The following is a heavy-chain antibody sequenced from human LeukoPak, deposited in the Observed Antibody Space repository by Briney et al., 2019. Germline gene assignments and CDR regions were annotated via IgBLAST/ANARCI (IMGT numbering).Heavy chain of an antibody. D-gene: IGHD3-10*01. Sequence: GGSLRLSCAASGFTFSSYEMNWVRQAPGKGLEWVSYISSSGSTIYYADSVKGRFTISRDNAKNSLYLQTNSLRVEDTAVYYCAKVAKYYYGSETYYFFEHWGQGTPVTASS. CDR2: ISSSGSTI. J-gene: IGHJ4*02. V-gene: IGHV3-48*03. CDR3: AKVAKYYYGSETYYFFEH. CDR1: GFTFSSYE.